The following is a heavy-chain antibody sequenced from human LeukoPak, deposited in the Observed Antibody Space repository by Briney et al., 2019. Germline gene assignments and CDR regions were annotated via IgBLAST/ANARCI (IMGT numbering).Heavy chain of an antibody. CDR1: GFTFSSYG. J-gene: IGHJ6*04. CDR3: AKEKTTFGVAPGLDV. D-gene: IGHD3-3*01. V-gene: IGHV3-33*06. Sequence: GGSLRLSCAASGFTFSSYGMDWVRQAPGKGLEWVAVIWDDGSNKYYADSVKGRFTISRDNSKNTLYLQMNSLRAEDTAVYYCAKEKTTFGVAPGLDVWGKGTTVAVSS. CDR2: IWDDGSNK.